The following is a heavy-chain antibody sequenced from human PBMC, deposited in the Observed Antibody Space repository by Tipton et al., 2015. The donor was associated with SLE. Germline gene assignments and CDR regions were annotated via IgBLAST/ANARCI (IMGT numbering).Heavy chain of an antibody. CDR1: GGSISSCY. Sequence: TLSLTCTVSGGSISSCYWCWIRQPPGKGLGWVGYIYYSWSTNNNTSPNSRVTITVDTAKNQFSLKLSSVTAADTAVYYCARRKGAYSSSWYHWGQGTLVTVSS. J-gene: IGHJ5*02. CDR3: ARRKGAYSSSWYH. V-gene: IGHV4-59*01. CDR2: IYYSWST. D-gene: IGHD6-13*01.